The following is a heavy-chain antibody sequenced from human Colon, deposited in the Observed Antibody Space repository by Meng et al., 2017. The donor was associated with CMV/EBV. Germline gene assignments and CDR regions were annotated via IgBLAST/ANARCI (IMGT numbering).Heavy chain of an antibody. Sequence: GSLRLSCTVSGGSISSSSYSWGWIRQPPGKGLEWIGTIYYSGNTYYNPSLKSRVTISVDTSKNQFSLRLSSVTAADTAVYYCARMDTRGLGVLWGQGTMVTVSS. V-gene: IGHV4-39*01. CDR1: GGSISSSSYS. D-gene: IGHD5-18*01. CDR3: ARMDTRGLGVL. CDR2: IYYSGNT. J-gene: IGHJ3*01.